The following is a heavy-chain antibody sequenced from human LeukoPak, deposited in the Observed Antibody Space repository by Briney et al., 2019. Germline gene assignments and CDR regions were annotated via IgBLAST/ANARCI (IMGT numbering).Heavy chain of an antibody. D-gene: IGHD5-24*01. CDR2: IYPGDSDT. J-gene: IGHJ6*02. Sequence: RGESLKISCKGSGYSFTSYWIGWVRQMPGKGLEWMGIIYPGDSDTRYSPSFQGQVTISADKSISTAYLQWSSLKASDTAMYYCARTLRRDGYKIPDYYYYGMDVWGQGTTVTVSS. V-gene: IGHV5-51*01. CDR3: ARTLRRDGYKIPDYYYYGMDV. CDR1: GYSFTSYW.